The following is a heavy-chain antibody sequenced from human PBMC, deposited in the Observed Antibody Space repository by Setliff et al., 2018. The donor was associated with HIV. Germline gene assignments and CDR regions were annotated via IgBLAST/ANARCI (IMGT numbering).Heavy chain of an antibody. J-gene: IGHJ4*02. V-gene: IGHV3-74*01. D-gene: IGHD1-7*01. CDR1: GFTFSDYS. CDR3: AKDTVGGWNYPLDY. Sequence: GGSLRLSCAASGFTFSDYSMSWIRQAPGKGLMWVSRITPDGSSTDYADSVKGRFTISRDNAKNTVYLQMNSLRAEDTAVYYCAKDTVGGWNYPLDYWGQGTLVTVSS. CDR2: ITPDGSST.